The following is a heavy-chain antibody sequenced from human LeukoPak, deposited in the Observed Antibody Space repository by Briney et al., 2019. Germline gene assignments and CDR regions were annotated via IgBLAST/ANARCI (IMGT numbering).Heavy chain of an antibody. V-gene: IGHV3-21*01. D-gene: IGHD1-7*01. J-gene: IGHJ3*02. CDR1: GFTFSSYS. Sequence: GGSLRLSCAASGFTFSSYSMNWVRQAPGKRLEWVSSISSSSSYIYYADSVKGRFTISRDNAKNSLYLQMNSLRAEDTAVYYCARPLNYADAFDIWGQGTMVTVSS. CDR2: ISSSSSYI. CDR3: ARPLNYADAFDI.